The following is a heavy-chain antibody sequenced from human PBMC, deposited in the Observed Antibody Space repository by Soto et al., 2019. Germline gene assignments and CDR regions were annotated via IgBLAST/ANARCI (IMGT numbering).Heavy chain of an antibody. Sequence: SETLSLTCAVSGGSISSGGYSWSWIRQPPGKGLERIGYIYHSGSTYYNPSLKSQVTISVDRTKNQFSLKLSSVTAPETAVYYCVAFGVVIQTWAPGTLVTVSS. D-gene: IGHD3-3*01. CDR1: GGSISSGGYS. J-gene: IGHJ4*02. CDR3: VAFGVVIQT. V-gene: IGHV4-30-2*01. CDR2: IYHSGST.